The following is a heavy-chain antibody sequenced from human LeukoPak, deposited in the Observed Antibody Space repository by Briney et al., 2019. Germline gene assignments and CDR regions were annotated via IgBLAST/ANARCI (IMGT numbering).Heavy chain of an antibody. Sequence: PSETLSLTCTVSGGSISSYYWSWIRQPPGKGLEWIGYIYYSGSTNYNPSLKSRVTISVDTSKNQFSLKLSSVTAADTAVHYCAGGFERLRLLDYWGQGTLVTVSS. D-gene: IGHD5-12*01. J-gene: IGHJ4*02. CDR1: GGSISSYY. V-gene: IGHV4-59*01. CDR2: IYYSGST. CDR3: AGGFERLRLLDY.